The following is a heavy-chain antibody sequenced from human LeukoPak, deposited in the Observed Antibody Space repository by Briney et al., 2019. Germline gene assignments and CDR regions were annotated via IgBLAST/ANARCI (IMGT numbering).Heavy chain of an antibody. CDR1: GFTFSSYS. J-gene: IGHJ4*02. V-gene: IGHV3-48*02. Sequence: PGGSLRLSCAASGFTFSSYSMNWVRQAPGKGLEWVSYISSSSSTIYYADSVKGRFTISRENAKNSLYLQINSLRDEDTAGYYCAREIGMGTAAAGYDYWGQGTLVTVSS. CDR3: AREIGMGTAAAGYDY. D-gene: IGHD6-13*01. CDR2: ISSSSSTI.